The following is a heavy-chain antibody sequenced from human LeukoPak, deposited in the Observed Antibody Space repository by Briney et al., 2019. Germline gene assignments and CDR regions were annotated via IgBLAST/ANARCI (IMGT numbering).Heavy chain of an antibody. CDR3: AKDLSYGSNWFDP. V-gene: IGHV3-33*06. D-gene: IGHD5-18*01. J-gene: IGHJ5*02. Sequence: PGGSLRLSCAASGFTFSSHGMHWVRQAPGKGLEWVAPIWYDGSKKNYADSVKGRFTISRDDSKSTLYLQINSLRAEDTAVYYCAKDLSYGSNWFDPWGQGTLVTVSS. CDR2: IWYDGSKK. CDR1: GFTFSSHG.